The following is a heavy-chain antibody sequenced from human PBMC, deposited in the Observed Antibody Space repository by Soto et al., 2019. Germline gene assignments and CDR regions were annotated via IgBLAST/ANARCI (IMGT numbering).Heavy chain of an antibody. J-gene: IGHJ4*02. V-gene: IGHV1-69*06. CDR3: ARELEVDTAMVTGSYYDY. Sequence: QVQLVQSGAEVKKPGSSVKVSCKASGGTFSSYAISWVRQAPGQGLEWMGGIIPIFGTANYAQKFQGRVTITANKSTSTAYMELSSRRSEDTAVYYCARELEVDTAMVTGSYYDYWGQGTLVTVSS. CDR1: GGTFSSYA. D-gene: IGHD5-18*01. CDR2: IIPIFGTA.